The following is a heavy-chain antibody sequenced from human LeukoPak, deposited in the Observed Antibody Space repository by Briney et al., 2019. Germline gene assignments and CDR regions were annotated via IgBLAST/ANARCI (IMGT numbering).Heavy chain of an antibody. J-gene: IGHJ4*02. CDR2: IRSKAYGGTT. CDR3: SIVVVPAAQSLDY. V-gene: IGHV3-49*04. CDR1: GFTFGAYA. D-gene: IGHD2-2*01. Sequence: PGGSLRLSCTASGFTFGAYAMSWVRQAPGKGLEWAGFIRSKAYGGTTEYAASVKGRFTISRDDSKSIAYLQMNSLKTEDTAVYYCSIVVVPAAQSLDYWGQGTLVTVSS.